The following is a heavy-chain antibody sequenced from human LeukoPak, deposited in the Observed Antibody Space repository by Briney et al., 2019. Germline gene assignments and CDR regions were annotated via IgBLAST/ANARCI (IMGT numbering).Heavy chain of an antibody. D-gene: IGHD3-22*01. CDR1: GFTFSSYS. Sequence: KAGGSLRLSCAASGFTFSSYSMNWVRQAPGKGLEWVSSISSSSSYIYYADSVKGRFTISRDNAKNSLYLQMNSLRAEDTAVYYCARDVTGMIVVRGMDVWGQGTTVTVSS. CDR3: ARDVTGMIVVRGMDV. J-gene: IGHJ6*02. CDR2: ISSSSSYI. V-gene: IGHV3-21*01.